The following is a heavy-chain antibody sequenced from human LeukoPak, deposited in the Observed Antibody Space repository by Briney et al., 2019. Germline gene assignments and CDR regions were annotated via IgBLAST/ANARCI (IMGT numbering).Heavy chain of an antibody. CDR2: IYTSGST. CDR1: GDSISHYY. Sequence: SETLSLTCTVSGDSISHYYWSWIRQPPGKGLEWIGRIYTSGSTNYNPSLKSRVTISVDTSKNQFSLKLSSVTAADTAVYYCARDGLGYCSSTSCYNPNTWGQGTLVTVSS. CDR3: ARDGLGYCSSTSCYNPNT. J-gene: IGHJ1*01. V-gene: IGHV4-4*08. D-gene: IGHD2-2*02.